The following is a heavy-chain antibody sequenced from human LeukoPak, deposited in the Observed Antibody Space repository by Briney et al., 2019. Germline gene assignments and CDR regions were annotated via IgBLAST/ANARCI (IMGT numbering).Heavy chain of an antibody. D-gene: IGHD4-23*01. Sequence: SETLSLTCTVSGGSISSGGYYWSWIRQHPGKGLEWIGYIYYSGSTYYNPSLKSRVTISVDTSKNQFSLKLSSVTAADTALYYCARDGPYGGKPFDYWGQGTLVTVSS. V-gene: IGHV4-31*03. J-gene: IGHJ4*02. CDR3: ARDGPYGGKPFDY. CDR1: GGSISSGGYY. CDR2: IYYSGST.